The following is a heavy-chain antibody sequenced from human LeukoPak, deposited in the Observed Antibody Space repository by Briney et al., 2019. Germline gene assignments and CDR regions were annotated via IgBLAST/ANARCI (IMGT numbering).Heavy chain of an antibody. D-gene: IGHD1-20*01. CDR3: TTDPRNNYYFDY. Sequence: GGSLRLSCAASGLSFTNAWMSWVRQAPGKGLEWLGRIKSNTDGGTSDYAAPVKDRFTFSRDDSKNTLYLQTNSLKTEDTAVYYCTTDPRNNYYFDYWGQGTLVTVSS. CDR2: IKSNTDGGTS. CDR1: GLSFTNAW. J-gene: IGHJ4*02. V-gene: IGHV3-15*01.